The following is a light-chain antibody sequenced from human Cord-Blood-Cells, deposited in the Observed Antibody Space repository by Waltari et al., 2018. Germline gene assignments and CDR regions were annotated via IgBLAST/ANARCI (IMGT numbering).Light chain of an antibody. CDR3: QQSYSTPYT. V-gene: IGKV1-39*01. CDR1: QSISSY. Sequence: DIHMTQSPSSLSASVVDRVTITCRASQSISSYLNWYQQKPGKAPKILIYAASSLQSGVPSRFSGSGSETDFTLTISSLRPEDFATYYCQQSYSTPYTFGQGTKLEIK. J-gene: IGKJ2*01. CDR2: AAS.